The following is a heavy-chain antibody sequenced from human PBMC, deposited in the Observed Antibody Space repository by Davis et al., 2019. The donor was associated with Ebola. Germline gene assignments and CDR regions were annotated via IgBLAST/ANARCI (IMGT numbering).Heavy chain of an antibody. CDR1: GFTFSSYG. Sequence: GSLRLSCAASGFTFSSYGMHWVRQPPGKGLEWIGEINHSGSTNYNPSLKSRVTISVDTSKNQFSLKLSSVTAADTAVYYCASEEDYGVLYYGMDVWGQGTTVTVSS. V-gene: IGHV4-34*01. J-gene: IGHJ6*02. CDR3: ASEEDYGVLYYGMDV. D-gene: IGHD4-17*01. CDR2: INHSGST.